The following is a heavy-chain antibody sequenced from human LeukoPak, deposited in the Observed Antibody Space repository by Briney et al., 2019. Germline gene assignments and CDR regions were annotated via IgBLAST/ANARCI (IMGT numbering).Heavy chain of an antibody. CDR3: ARERCTTAGCDKSFDS. CDR1: GYSFTDYY. D-gene: IGHD2-2*02. CDR2: INRKSGDT. V-gene: IGHV1-2*02. J-gene: IGHJ4*02. Sequence: ASVKVSCKESGYSFTDYYMHWVRQAPGQGLEWMGWINRKSGDTKYAQKFQGRITMTRDTSISTSYMELSRLRSDDTAVYYCARERCTTAGCDKSFDSWGQGTLITVSS.